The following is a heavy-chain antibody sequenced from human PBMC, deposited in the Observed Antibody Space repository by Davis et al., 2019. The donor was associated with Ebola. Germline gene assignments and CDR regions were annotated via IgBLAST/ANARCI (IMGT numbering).Heavy chain of an antibody. V-gene: IGHV3-9*01. D-gene: IGHD3-16*01. J-gene: IGHJ6*02. CDR1: GFGFGDYA. Sequence: GGSLRLSCAASGFGFGDYAMHWVRLAPGKGLEWVSGMSWNSGIRGYAESVKGRFTISRDHARSSLYLQMNNLRPDDTALYFCARDFGLRAYNFYGMDVWGQGTTVTVSS. CDR3: ARDFGLRAYNFYGMDV. CDR2: MSWNSGIR.